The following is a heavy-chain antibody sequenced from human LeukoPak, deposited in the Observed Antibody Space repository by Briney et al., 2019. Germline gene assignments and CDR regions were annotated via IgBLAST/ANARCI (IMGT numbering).Heavy chain of an antibody. J-gene: IGHJ2*01. V-gene: IGHV4-30-2*01. CDR1: GGSISSGGYS. D-gene: IGHD4-23*01. CDR3: ARGAYGGNSGPSIRYFDL. CDR2: IYHSGST. Sequence: SQTLSLTCAVSGGSISSGGYSWSWIRQPPGTGLEWIGYIYHSGSTYYNPSLKSRVTISVDRSKNQFSLKLSSVTAADTAVYYCARGAYGGNSGPSIRYFDLWGRGTLVTVSS.